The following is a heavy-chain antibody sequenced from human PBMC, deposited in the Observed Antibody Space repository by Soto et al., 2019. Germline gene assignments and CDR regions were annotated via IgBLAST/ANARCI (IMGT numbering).Heavy chain of an antibody. CDR1: GGTFSSYA. J-gene: IGHJ3*02. D-gene: IGHD3-16*02. Sequence: QVQLVQSGAEVKKPGSSVKVSFKASGGTFSSYAISWVRQAPGQGLEWMGGIIPIFGTANYAQKFQGRVTITADESTSTAYMELSSLRSEDTAVYYCARSHKYYDYVWGSYRYYAFDIWGQGTMVTVSS. CDR3: ARSHKYYDYVWGSYRYYAFDI. CDR2: IIPIFGTA. V-gene: IGHV1-69*01.